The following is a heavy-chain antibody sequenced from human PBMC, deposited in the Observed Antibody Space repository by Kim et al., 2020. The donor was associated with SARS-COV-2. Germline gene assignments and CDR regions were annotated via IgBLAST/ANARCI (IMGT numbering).Heavy chain of an antibody. CDR2: IYTSGST. D-gene: IGHD3-10*01. CDR1: GGSISSGSYY. CDR3: ARDLGWFGELNWFDP. V-gene: IGHV4-61*02. J-gene: IGHJ5*02. Sequence: SETLSLTCTVSGGSISSGSYYWSWIRQPAGKGLEWIGRIYTSGSTNYNPSLKSRVTISVDTSKNQFSLKLSSVTAADTAVYYCARDLGWFGELNWFDPWGQGTLVTVSS.